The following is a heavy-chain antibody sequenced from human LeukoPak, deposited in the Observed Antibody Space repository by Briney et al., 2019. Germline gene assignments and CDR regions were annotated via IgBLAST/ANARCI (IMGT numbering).Heavy chain of an antibody. CDR2: ISGSGYST. J-gene: IGHJ4*02. Sequence: GGSLRLSCAASGFTFSSYAMSWVSQAPGKGREWVSAISGSGYSTDYADSVKGRFTISRDNPRDTLYLQMNSLRAEDTAVYYCAKDLSLGMVYGAYYFDYWGQGTLVTVSS. CDR3: AKDLSLGMVYGAYYFDY. D-gene: IGHD2-8*01. CDR1: GFTFSSYA. V-gene: IGHV3-23*01.